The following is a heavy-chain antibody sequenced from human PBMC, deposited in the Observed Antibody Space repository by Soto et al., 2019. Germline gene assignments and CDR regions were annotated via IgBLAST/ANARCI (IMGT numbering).Heavy chain of an antibody. V-gene: IGHV3-21*01. CDR1: GFTFSSYS. J-gene: IGHJ4*02. Sequence: EVQLVESGGGLVKPGGSLRLSCAASGFTFSSYSMNWVRQAPGKGLEWVSSISSSSSYIYYADSVKGRFTISRDNAKNSLYLQMNSLRAEDTAAYYCASEQLVPPWYWGQGTLVTVSS. CDR3: ASEQLVPPWY. D-gene: IGHD6-13*01. CDR2: ISSSSSYI.